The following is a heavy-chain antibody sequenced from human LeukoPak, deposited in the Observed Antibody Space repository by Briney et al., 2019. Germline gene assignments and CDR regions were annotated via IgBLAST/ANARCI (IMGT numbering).Heavy chain of an antibody. J-gene: IGHJ6*02. Sequence: SVKVSCKASGYTFTSYGISWVRQAPGQGLEWMGRIIPILGIANYAQKFQGRVTITADKSTSTAYMELSSLRSEDTAVYYCARGNTMVRRYGMDVWGQGTTVTVSS. CDR1: GYTFTSYG. V-gene: IGHV1-69*04. CDR2: IIPILGIA. D-gene: IGHD3-10*01. CDR3: ARGNTMVRRYGMDV.